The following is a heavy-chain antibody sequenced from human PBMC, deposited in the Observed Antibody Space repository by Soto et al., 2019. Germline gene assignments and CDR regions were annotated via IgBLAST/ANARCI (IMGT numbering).Heavy chain of an antibody. Sequence: SETLSLTCTVSGGSISSGDYYWSWIRQPPGKGLEWIGYIYYSGSTYYNPSLKSRVTISVDTSKNQFSLKLSSVTAADTAVYYCARGGGYYYYGMDVWGLGTTVTVSS. D-gene: IGHD3-10*01. J-gene: IGHJ6*02. CDR2: IYYSGST. V-gene: IGHV4-30-4*01. CDR1: GGSISSGDYY. CDR3: ARGGGYYYYGMDV.